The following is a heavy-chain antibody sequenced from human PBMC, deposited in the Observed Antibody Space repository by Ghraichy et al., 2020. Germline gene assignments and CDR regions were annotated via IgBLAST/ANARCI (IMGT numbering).Heavy chain of an antibody. V-gene: IGHV1-46*01. CDR1: GYTFTNYY. Sequence: ASVKVSCKSFGYTFTNYYMQWVRQAPGQGLEWMGMINPSDGTITNAKKFQGRVTMTWDTSTGTAHMELSSLRSEDTAIYVCAREGNYFGSGSYSRYYNYYMDVWGKGTTVTVSS. D-gene: IGHD3-10*01. J-gene: IGHJ6*03. CDR2: INPSDGTI. CDR3: AREGNYFGSGSYSRYYNYYMDV.